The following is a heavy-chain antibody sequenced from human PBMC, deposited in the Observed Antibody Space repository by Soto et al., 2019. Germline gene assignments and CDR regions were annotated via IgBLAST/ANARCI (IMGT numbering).Heavy chain of an antibody. CDR3: ALTLDPANIDD. CDR1: GYTFTSYY. J-gene: IGHJ4*02. Sequence: ASVKVSCKASGYTFTSYYIHWVRQAPGQGLEWMGIINPSGGSTSYAQKFQGRVTMTRDTSTSTVYMELSSLRSEDTAVYYCALTLDPANIDDWGQGTLVTVSS. D-gene: IGHD5-18*01. V-gene: IGHV1-46*01. CDR2: INPSGGST.